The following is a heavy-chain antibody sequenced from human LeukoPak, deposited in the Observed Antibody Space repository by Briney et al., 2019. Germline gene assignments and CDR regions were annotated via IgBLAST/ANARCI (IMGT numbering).Heavy chain of an antibody. CDR3: AKDFDVTMIVVVTLPHY. CDR1: GFTFSSYG. J-gene: IGHJ4*02. Sequence: GGSLRLSCAASGFTFSSYGMSWARQAPGKGLEWLSAISGRGGSTYYADSVKGRFTISRDNSKNTLYLQMNSLRAEDTAVYYCAKDFDVTMIVVVTLPHYWGQGTLVTVSS. CDR2: ISGRGGST. V-gene: IGHV3-23*01. D-gene: IGHD3-22*01.